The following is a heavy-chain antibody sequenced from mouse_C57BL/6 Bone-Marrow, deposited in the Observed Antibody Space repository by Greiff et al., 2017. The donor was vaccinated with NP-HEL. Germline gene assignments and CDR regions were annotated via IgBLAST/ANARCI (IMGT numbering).Heavy chain of an antibody. D-gene: IGHD1-1*01. CDR1: GFTFTDYY. Sequence: EVQRVESGGGLVQPGGSLSLSCAASGFTFTDYYMSWVRQPPGKALEWLGFIRNKANGYTTEYSASVKGRFTISRDNPQSILYLQMNALRAEDSATYYCARYHYYGSIWYFDVWGTGTTVTVSS. CDR2: IRNKANGYTT. V-gene: IGHV7-3*01. J-gene: IGHJ1*03. CDR3: ARYHYYGSIWYFDV.